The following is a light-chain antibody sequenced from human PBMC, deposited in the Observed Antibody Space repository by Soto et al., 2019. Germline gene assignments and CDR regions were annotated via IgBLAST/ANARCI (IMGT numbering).Light chain of an antibody. J-gene: IGKJ5*01. CDR2: GAS. CDR3: QQYGSSLIT. V-gene: IGKV3-20*01. CDR1: QSVSSSY. Sequence: EMVLTQSPGTLSLSPGERATLSCRASQSVSSSYLAWYQQKPGQAPRLLIYGASSRATGIPDRFSVSGSGTDFTLTISRLEPEDFAVYYCQQYGSSLITFGQGTRLEIK.